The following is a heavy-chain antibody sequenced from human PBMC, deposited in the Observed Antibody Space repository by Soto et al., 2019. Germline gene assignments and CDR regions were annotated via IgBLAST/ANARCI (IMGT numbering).Heavy chain of an antibody. CDR2: ISGSGTST. D-gene: IGHD3-16*01. Sequence: EMQLLESGGGLVQPGASLRLSCAASGFSFYTYAMSWVRQAPGKGLEWVSAISGSGTSTYYADSVKGRFTISRDNSKNTLYLQMNSLRVEDTALYYCAKDHWGSYSGQGTLVTVSS. CDR3: AKDHWGSY. V-gene: IGHV3-23*01. J-gene: IGHJ4*02. CDR1: GFSFYTYA.